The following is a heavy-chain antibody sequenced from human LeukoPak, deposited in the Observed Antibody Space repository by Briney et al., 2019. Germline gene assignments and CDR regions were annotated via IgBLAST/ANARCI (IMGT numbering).Heavy chain of an antibody. J-gene: IGHJ4*02. CDR3: ARDRGYGDYGDFDY. V-gene: IGHV4-30-4*08. CDR1: GGSISSGSYY. Sequence: SETLSLTCTVSGGSISSGSYYWSWIRQPPGKGLEWIGYIYYSGSTYYNPSLKSRVTISVDTSKNQFSLKLSSVTAADTAVYYCARDRGYGDYGDFDYWGQGTLVTVSS. D-gene: IGHD4-17*01. CDR2: IYYSGST.